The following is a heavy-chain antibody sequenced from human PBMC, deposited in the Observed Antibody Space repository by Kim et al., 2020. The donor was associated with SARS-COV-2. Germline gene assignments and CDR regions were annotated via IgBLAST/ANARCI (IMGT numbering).Heavy chain of an antibody. CDR2: IIPIFGTA. CDR1: GGTFSSYA. V-gene: IGHV1-69*13. CDR3: ATTLEQSYYYYYMDV. J-gene: IGHJ6*03. D-gene: IGHD1-1*01. Sequence: SVKVSCKASGGTFSSYAISWVRQAPGQGLEWMGGIIPIFGTANYAQKFQGRVTITADESTSTAYMELSSLRSEDTAVYYCATTLEQSYYYYYMDVWGKGTTVTVSS.